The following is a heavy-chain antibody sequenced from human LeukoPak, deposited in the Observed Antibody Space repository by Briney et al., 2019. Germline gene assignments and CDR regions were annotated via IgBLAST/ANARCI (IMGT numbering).Heavy chain of an antibody. J-gene: IGHJ4*02. D-gene: IGHD5-18*01. CDR3: ARDHSYRGSWDY. CDR2: INQDGSEK. V-gene: IGHV3-7*01. Sequence: GGSLRLSCAASGFTFSNYWMSWVRQAPGKGLEWVANINQDGSEKYYVDSVKGRFTISRDNARSSLYLQMNSLRAEDTAVYYCARDHSYRGSWDYWGQGTLVTVSS. CDR1: GFTFSNYW.